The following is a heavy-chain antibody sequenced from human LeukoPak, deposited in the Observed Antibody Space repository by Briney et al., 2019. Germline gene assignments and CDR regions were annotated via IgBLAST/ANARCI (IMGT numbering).Heavy chain of an antibody. CDR3: ASPSGAVSGNFDY. CDR1: GGSISSSMW. D-gene: IGHD6-19*01. CDR2: IYHSGGA. J-gene: IGHJ4*02. Sequence: SGTLSLTCSVSGGSISSSMWWTWVRQPPGKGLEWIGEIYHSGGANYNPSLKSRVTISVDKSKKQISLNLNSVTAADTAVYYCASPSGAVSGNFDYWGQGTLVTVSS. V-gene: IGHV4-4*02.